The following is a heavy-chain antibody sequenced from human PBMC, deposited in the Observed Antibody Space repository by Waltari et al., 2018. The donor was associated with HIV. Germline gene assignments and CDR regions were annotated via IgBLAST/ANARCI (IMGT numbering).Heavy chain of an antibody. Sequence: EVQLMQSGAEVKKPGKYMKISGKGSGYSFTSTWFGWGRKMPGKGLEWMGICYPGDSDTSYSPSFQGQVTISADKSITTADLQWSSLKASDTAMYDCARRTRYGSYGMDVWGQGTTVTVSS. D-gene: IGHD3-10*01. J-gene: IGHJ6*02. CDR3: ARRTRYGSYGMDV. V-gene: IGHV5-51*03. CDR2: CYPGDSDT. CDR1: GYSFTSTW.